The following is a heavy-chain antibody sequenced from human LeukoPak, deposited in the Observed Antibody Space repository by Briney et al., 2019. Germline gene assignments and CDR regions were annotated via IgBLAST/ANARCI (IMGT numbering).Heavy chain of an antibody. Sequence: SETLSLTCTVSGGSISSGYYWGWIRQPPGKGLEWIGSIYHSGSTYYNPSLKSRVTISVDTSKNQFSLKLSSVTAADTAVYYCARDDIMITFGGVIPFDYWGQGTLVTVSS. CDR2: IYHSGST. J-gene: IGHJ4*02. CDR3: ARDDIMITFGGVIPFDY. V-gene: IGHV4-38-2*02. CDR1: GGSISSGYY. D-gene: IGHD3-16*02.